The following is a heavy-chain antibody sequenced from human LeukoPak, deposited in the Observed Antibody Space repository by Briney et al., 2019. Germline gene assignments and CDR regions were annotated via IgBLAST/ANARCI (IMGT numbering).Heavy chain of an antibody. CDR2: IYDRGPA. CDR1: GYAIISGGFS. Sequence: SETLSLTCTVSGYAIISGGFSWNWIRQPPGKGLEWIGCIYDRGPAHYNPSLKSRFTISVDRPKNQFFLNVTSLTAADTAVYYCTRGPGAISKEAFDIWGQGTLVTVSS. D-gene: IGHD3-3*01. CDR3: TRGPGAISKEAFDI. V-gene: IGHV4-30-2*01. J-gene: IGHJ3*02.